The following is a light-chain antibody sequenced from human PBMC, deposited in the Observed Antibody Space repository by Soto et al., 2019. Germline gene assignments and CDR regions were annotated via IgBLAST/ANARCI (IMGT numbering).Light chain of an antibody. CDR2: KAS. CDR3: QQYEAYPLT. CDR1: QSISSW. V-gene: IGKV1-5*03. J-gene: IGKJ4*01. Sequence: DIQLTQSPSTLSASVGDRATITCRASQSISSWLAWYQQKPGKAPKLLVYKASSLESGAPSRLSGSGPGTEFTLTISTLQPDDFATYYCQQYEAYPLTFGGGTKVEI.